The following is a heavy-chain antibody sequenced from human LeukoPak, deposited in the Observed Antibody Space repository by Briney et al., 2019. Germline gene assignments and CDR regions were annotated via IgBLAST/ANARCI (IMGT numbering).Heavy chain of an antibody. V-gene: IGHV4-61*02. D-gene: IGHD3-10*01. J-gene: IGHJ4*02. CDR2: IYTSGST. CDR1: GGSISSGSYY. Sequence: KASETLSLTCTVSGGSISSGSYYWSWIRQPAGKGLEWIGRIYTSGSTNYNPSLKSRVTISVDTSKNQFSLKLSSVTAADTAVYYCASEYYGSGSYYGGPFDYWGKGTLVTVSS. CDR3: ASEYYGSGSYYGGPFDY.